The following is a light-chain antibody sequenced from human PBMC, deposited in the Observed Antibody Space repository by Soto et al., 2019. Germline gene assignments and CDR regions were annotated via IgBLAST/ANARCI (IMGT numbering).Light chain of an antibody. Sequence: QSALTQPASVSGSPGQSITFSCTGSSDDIGSFNLVSWYQQYPGKAPKLILYEVYKRPLGVSDRFSGSKSGSTASLTISGLQAEDEADYHCCSCAGSRWMFGGGTKVTVL. CDR1: SDDIGSFNL. CDR3: CSCAGSRWM. J-gene: IGLJ3*02. V-gene: IGLV2-23*02. CDR2: EVY.